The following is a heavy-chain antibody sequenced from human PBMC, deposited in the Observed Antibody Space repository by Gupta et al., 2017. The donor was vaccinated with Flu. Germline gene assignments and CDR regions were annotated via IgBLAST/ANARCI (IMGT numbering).Heavy chain of an antibody. D-gene: IGHD3-22*01. J-gene: IGHJ4*02. V-gene: IGHV3-23*01. Sequence: FSSYGMGWVRQAPGKGLEWVSAISGSSGTTYYADSVKGRFTISRDNSKNTLYLQMNSLRAEDTAVYYCAKAEVVVITFFDYWGQGTLVTVSS. CDR1: FSSYG. CDR2: ISGSSGTT. CDR3: AKAEVVVITFFDY.